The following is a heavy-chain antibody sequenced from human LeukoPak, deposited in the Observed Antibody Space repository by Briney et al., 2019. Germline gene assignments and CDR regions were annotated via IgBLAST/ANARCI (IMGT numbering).Heavy chain of an antibody. CDR1: GGTFSSYA. CDR2: IIPIFGTA. V-gene: IGHV1-69*13. D-gene: IGHD3-22*01. Sequence: GASVKVSCKASGGTFSSYAISWVRQAPGQGLEWMGGIIPIFGTANYAQKFQGRVTITADESTSTAYMELSSLRSEDTAVYYCARAMTYYYDSSGDRPYYYFDYWGQGTLVTVSS. CDR3: ARAMTYYYDSSGDRPYYYFDY. J-gene: IGHJ4*02.